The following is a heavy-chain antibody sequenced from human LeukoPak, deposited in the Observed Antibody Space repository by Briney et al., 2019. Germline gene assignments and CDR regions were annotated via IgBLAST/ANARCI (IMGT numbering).Heavy chain of an antibody. V-gene: IGHV1-2*02. CDR2: INPNSGGT. J-gene: IGHJ4*02. CDR1: GYTFTSYD. D-gene: IGHD6-19*01. CDR3: ASLHTAVAGV. Sequence: ASVKVSCKAPGYTFTSYDIGWVRQAPGQGLEWMGWINPNSGGTNYAQKFQGRVTMTRDTSISTAYMELSRLRSDDTAVYYCASLHTAVAGVWGQGTLVTVSS.